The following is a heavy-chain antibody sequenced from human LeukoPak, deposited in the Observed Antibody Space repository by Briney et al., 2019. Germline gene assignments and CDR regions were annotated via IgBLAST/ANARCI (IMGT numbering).Heavy chain of an antibody. Sequence: GGSLRLSCAASGFTFSSYWMSWVRQAPGKGLEWVANIKQDGSEKYYVDSVKGRFTISRDNAKNSLYLQMNSLRAEDTAVYYCARDLNPNSYIWAFVYWGQGSLVTVSS. CDR2: IKQDGSEK. CDR1: GFTFSSYW. CDR3: ARDLNPNSYIWAFVY. V-gene: IGHV3-7*01. D-gene: IGHD5-18*01. J-gene: IGHJ4*02.